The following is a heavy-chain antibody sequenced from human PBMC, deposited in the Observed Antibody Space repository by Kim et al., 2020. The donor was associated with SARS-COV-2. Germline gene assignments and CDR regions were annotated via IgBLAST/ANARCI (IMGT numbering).Heavy chain of an antibody. CDR1: GYTFTGYY. J-gene: IGHJ6*02. CDR2: INPNSGGT. CDR3: ARSRIQLSSRGDGMDV. D-gene: IGHD5-18*01. V-gene: IGHV1-2*06. Sequence: ASVKVSCKASGYTFTGYYMHWVRQAPGQGLEWMGRINPNSGGTNYAQKFQGRVTMTRDTSISTAYMELSRLRSDDTAVYYCARSRIQLSSRGDGMDVWGQGTTVTVSS.